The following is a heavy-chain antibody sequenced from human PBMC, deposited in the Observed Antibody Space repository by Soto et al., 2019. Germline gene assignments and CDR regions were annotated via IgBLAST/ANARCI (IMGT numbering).Heavy chain of an antibody. CDR1: GFTFSSYA. Sequence: PGGSLRLSCAASGFTFSSYAMSWVRQAPGKGLEWVSAISGSGGSTYYADSVKGRFTISRDNSKNTPYLQMNSLRAEDTAVYYCAKDPQQLVPLLLDYWGQGTLVTVSS. D-gene: IGHD6-6*01. CDR2: ISGSGGST. CDR3: AKDPQQLVPLLLDY. J-gene: IGHJ4*02. V-gene: IGHV3-23*01.